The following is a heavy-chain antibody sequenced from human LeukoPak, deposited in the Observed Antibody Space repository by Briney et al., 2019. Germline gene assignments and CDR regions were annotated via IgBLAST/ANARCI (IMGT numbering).Heavy chain of an antibody. Sequence: EASVKVSCKASGYTFTGYYMHWVRQAPGQGLEWMGWINPNSGDTNYAQKFQGRVTMTRDTSISTAYMELSRLRSDDTAVYYCARELGPSDYYYYGMDVWGQGTTVTVSS. CDR2: INPNSGDT. CDR3: ARELGPSDYYYYGMDV. CDR1: GYTFTGYY. J-gene: IGHJ6*02. V-gene: IGHV1-2*02. D-gene: IGHD7-27*01.